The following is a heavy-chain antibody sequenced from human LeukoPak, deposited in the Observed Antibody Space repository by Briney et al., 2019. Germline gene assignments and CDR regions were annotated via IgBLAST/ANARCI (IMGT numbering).Heavy chain of an antibody. D-gene: IGHD3-22*01. V-gene: IGHV3-23*01. CDR3: ARDSPDDSSGSDYFDY. CDR2: ISGSGGST. Sequence: GGSLRLSCAASGFTFSSYAMSWVRQAPGKGLEWVSAISGSGGSTYYADSVKGRFTISRDNSKNSLYLQMNSLRAEDTAVYYCARDSPDDSSGSDYFDYWGQGTLVTVSS. CDR1: GFTFSSYA. J-gene: IGHJ4*02.